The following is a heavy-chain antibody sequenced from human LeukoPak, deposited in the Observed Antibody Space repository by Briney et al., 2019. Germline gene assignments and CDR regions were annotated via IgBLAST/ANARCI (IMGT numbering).Heavy chain of an antibody. CDR3: ARVRAAAIPYYFDY. CDR2: IYYTGST. V-gene: IGHV4-39*07. CDR1: GGSISSYY. D-gene: IGHD6-13*01. J-gene: IGHJ4*02. Sequence: SETLSLTCTVSGGSISSYYWGWIRQPPGKGLEWIGSIYYTGSTYNNPSLKTRVTMSVDTSKNQSSLNLNSVTAADTAVYYCARVRAAAIPYYFDYWGQGTLVTVSS.